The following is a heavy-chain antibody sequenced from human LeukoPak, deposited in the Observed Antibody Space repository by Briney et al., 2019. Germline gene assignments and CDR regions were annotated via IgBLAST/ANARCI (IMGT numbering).Heavy chain of an antibody. CDR1: GYTFTSYD. Sequence: ASVKVSCKASGYTFTSYDINWVRQATGQGLEWMGWMNPNSGNTGYAQKFQGRVTMTRNTSISTAYMELSSLRSEDTAVYYCAGRNCSGGSCQGNYFDYWGQGTLVTVSS. D-gene: IGHD2-15*01. CDR2: MNPNSGNT. V-gene: IGHV1-8*01. CDR3: AGRNCSGGSCQGNYFDY. J-gene: IGHJ4*02.